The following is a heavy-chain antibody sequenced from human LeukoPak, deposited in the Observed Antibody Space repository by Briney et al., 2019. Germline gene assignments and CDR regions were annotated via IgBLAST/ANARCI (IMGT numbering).Heavy chain of an antibody. CDR2: ISSSSSYI. CDR3: GYGSGSYYPTWFDP. D-gene: IGHD3-10*01. Sequence: GGSLRLSCAASGFTFSSYSMNWVRQAPGKGLEWVSSISSSSSYIYYADSVKGRFTISRDNAKNSLYLQMNSLRAEDTAVYYCGYGSGSYYPTWFDPWGQGTLVTVSS. V-gene: IGHV3-21*01. CDR1: GFTFSSYS. J-gene: IGHJ5*02.